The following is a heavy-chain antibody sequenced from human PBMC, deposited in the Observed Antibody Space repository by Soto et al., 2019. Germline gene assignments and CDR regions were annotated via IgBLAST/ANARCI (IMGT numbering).Heavy chain of an antibody. CDR2: ISYDGSNK. Sequence: QVQLVESGGGVVQPGRSLRLSCAASGFTFSSYGMHWVRQAPGKGLEWVAVISYDGSNKYYADSVKGRFTISRDNSKNTLYLQMNSLRAEDTAVYYCAKVDYYDSSGYFNYYYYGMDVWCQGTTVTVSS. V-gene: IGHV3-30*18. J-gene: IGHJ6*02. D-gene: IGHD3-22*01. CDR3: AKVDYYDSSGYFNYYYYGMDV. CDR1: GFTFSSYG.